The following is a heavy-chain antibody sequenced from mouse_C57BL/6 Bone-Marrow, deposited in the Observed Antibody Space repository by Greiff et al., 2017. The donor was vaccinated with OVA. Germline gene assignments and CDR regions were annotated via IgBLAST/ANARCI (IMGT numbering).Heavy chain of an antibody. CDR3: ARFPYDPFFAY. D-gene: IGHD2-3*01. CDR2: IRNKANGYTT. J-gene: IGHJ3*01. V-gene: IGHV7-3*01. CDR1: GFTFTDYY. Sequence: EVKLVESGGGLVQPGGSLSLSCAASGFTFTDYYMSWVRQPPGKALEWLGFIRNKANGYTTEYSASVKGRFTISRDNSQSILYLQMNALRAEDNATNNCARFPYDPFFAYWGQGTLVTVSA.